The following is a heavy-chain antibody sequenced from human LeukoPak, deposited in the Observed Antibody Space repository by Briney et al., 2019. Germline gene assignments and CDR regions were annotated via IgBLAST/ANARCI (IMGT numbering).Heavy chain of an antibody. V-gene: IGHV4-4*07. CDR1: GGSISSYY. Sequence: SETLSLTCTVSGGSISSYYWSWIRQPAGKGLEWIGRIYTSGSITYNPSLKSRVSMSVDTCKNQFSLKLSSVTAADTAVYYCARDSGTTGEVKFDPWGQGTLVTVSS. CDR2: IYTSGSI. CDR3: ARDSGTTGEVKFDP. D-gene: IGHD3-10*01. J-gene: IGHJ5*02.